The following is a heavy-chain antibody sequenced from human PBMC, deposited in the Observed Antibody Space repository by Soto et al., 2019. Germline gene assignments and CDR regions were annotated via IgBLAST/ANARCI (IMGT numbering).Heavy chain of an antibody. D-gene: IGHD2-15*01. V-gene: IGHV1-69*01. CDR3: ARGPWCSGGSCYSLSYYYGMDV. Sequence: QVQLVQSGAEVKKPGSSVKVSCKASGGTFSSYAISWVRQAPGQGLEWMGGIIPIFGTANYAQKFQGRVTITADESTSTADMELSSLRSEDTAVYYCARGPWCSGGSCYSLSYYYGMDVWGQGTTVTVSS. CDR2: IIPIFGTA. CDR1: GGTFSSYA. J-gene: IGHJ6*02.